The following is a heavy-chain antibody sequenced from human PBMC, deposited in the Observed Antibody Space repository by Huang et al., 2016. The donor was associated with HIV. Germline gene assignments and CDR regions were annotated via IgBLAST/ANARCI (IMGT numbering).Heavy chain of an antibody. D-gene: IGHD3-10*01. J-gene: IGHJ6*03. V-gene: IGHV2-70*15. CDR2: IDVDDDK. Sequence: QVTLRESGPALVKPTQTLTLTCTFSGFSLSVSGMSVSWIRQPPGKALEWHARIDVDDDKHYRPSLKTRLNVSKDTSQNQVVLKMTNLDPVDTATYYCARIRVVRGVLPFYYMDVRDKGTTVTVSS. CDR3: ARIRVVRGVLPFYYMDV. CDR1: GFSLSVSGMS.